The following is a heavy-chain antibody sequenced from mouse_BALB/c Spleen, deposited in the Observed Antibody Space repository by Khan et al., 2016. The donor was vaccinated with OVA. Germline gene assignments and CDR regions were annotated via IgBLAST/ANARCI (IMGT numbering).Heavy chain of an antibody. CDR2: IYYSGTV. V-gene: IGHV3-5*02. CDR1: GISITTGNYR. CDR3: ARDYGSLYWYFDV. Sequence: EVQLQESGPGLVKPSQTVSLTCTVTGISITTGNYRWSWIRQFPGNKLEWIGNIYYSGTVTYNPSLPSRTTIPRDTSKNRFFLEMNSLTAEDTATYDCARDYGSLYWYFDVWGAGTTVTVSS. D-gene: IGHD1-1*01. J-gene: IGHJ1*01.